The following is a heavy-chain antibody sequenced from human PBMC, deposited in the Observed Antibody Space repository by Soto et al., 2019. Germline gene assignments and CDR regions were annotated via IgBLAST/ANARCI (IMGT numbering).Heavy chain of an antibody. CDR2: IRVGGGDT. D-gene: IGHD6-19*01. CDR1: GFTFSSSA. CDR3: AKCSVGTVRTSGWCNWFDP. Sequence: EVRLLESGGGLAQPGGSRRLSCAASGFTFSSSAMNWVRQAPGKGLEWVSAIRVGGGDTFYADSVRGRFTVSRDISRNTLYLQMNSRRADDTAIYYCAKCSVGTVRTSGWCNWFDPWGQGTLVTVSS. J-gene: IGHJ5*02. V-gene: IGHV3-23*01.